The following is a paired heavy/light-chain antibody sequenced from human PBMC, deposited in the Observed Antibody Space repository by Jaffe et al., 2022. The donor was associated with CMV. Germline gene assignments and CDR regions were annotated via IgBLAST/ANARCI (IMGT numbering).Heavy chain of an antibody. CDR2: ISDSGDHT. V-gene: IGHV3-23*04. J-gene: IGHJ4*02. CDR3: AKEDCASTSCSLFDN. CDR1: GFTFSSYA. Sequence: EVQLVESGGGLVQPGGSLRLSCAASGFTFSSYAISWVRQAPGKGLEWVSAISDSGDHTRYADSVKGRITVSRDNSKNTLYLQMNSLRVDDTAVYYCAKEDCASTSCSLFDNWGQGTLVTVSS. D-gene: IGHD2-2*01.
Light chain of an antibody. CDR3: QHYYNTPRT. Sequence: DIQMTQSPSSLSASVGDRVTITCRASQGIGNTLAWYQQRPGKAPKLLLYSASRLESGVPSRFSGSGSGTDYTLTINSLQPEDVATYYCQHYYNTPRTFGQGTKVEIK. J-gene: IGKJ1*01. V-gene: IGKV1-NL1*01. CDR1: QGIGNT. CDR2: SAS.